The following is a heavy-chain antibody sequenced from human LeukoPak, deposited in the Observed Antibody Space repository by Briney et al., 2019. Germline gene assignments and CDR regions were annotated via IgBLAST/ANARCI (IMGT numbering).Heavy chain of an antibody. Sequence: GALLKPCSKAAGYTFTSSDINWVRQATGQGLEWMGWMSPDSGNTGYAQKFQGRVTMTRNTSISTAYMKLSSLRSEDTAVYDCARRGGYSSSPSPGPPAFDIWGQGTMVTVSS. CDR1: GYTFTSSD. CDR2: MSPDSGNT. V-gene: IGHV1-8*01. J-gene: IGHJ3*02. CDR3: ARRGGYSSSPSPGPPAFDI. D-gene: IGHD6-6*01.